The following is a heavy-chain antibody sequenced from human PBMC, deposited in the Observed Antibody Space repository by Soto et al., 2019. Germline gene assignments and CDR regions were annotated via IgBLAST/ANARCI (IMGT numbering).Heavy chain of an antibody. J-gene: IGHJ6*02. V-gene: IGHV4-31*03. CDR2: IYYSGST. Sequence: QVQLQESGPGLVKPSQTLSLTCTVSGGSISSGGYYWSWIRQHPGKGLEWIGSIYYSGSTYYNPSLKSRVTISVDTSKNQFSLKLSSVTAADTAVYYCARDSGRDYDFWSGYYYYYGMDVWGQGTTVTVSS. D-gene: IGHD3-3*01. CDR1: GGSISSGGYY. CDR3: ARDSGRDYDFWSGYYYYYGMDV.